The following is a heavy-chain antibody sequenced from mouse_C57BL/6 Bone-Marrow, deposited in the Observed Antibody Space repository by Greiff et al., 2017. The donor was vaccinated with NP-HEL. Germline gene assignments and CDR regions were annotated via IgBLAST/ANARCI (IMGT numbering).Heavy chain of an antibody. J-gene: IGHJ3*01. D-gene: IGHD2-3*01. CDR3: TGGGGYYGFAY. V-gene: IGHV6-3*01. CDR2: IRLKSDNYAT. Sequence: KLVESGGGLVQPGGSMKLSCVASGFTFSNYWMNWVRQSPGKGLEWVAQIRLKSDNYATHYAESVKGRFTISRDDSKSSVYLQMNNLRAEDTGIYYCTGGGGYYGFAYWGQGTLVTVSA. CDR1: GFTFSNYW.